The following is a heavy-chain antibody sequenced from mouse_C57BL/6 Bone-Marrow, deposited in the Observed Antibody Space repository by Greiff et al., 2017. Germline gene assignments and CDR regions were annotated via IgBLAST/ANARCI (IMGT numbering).Heavy chain of an antibody. D-gene: IGHD1-2*01. CDR3: VRLYSYYYAMDY. V-gene: IGHV10-1*01. J-gene: IGHJ4*01. Sequence: EVKLVESGGGLVQPKGSLKLSCAASGFSFNTYAMNWVRPAPGKGLEWVARIRSKSNNYATYYADSVKDRFTISRDDSESMLYLQMNNLRTEDTALYYCVRLYSYYYAMDYWGQGTSVTVSS. CDR1: GFSFNTYA. CDR2: IRSKSNNYAT.